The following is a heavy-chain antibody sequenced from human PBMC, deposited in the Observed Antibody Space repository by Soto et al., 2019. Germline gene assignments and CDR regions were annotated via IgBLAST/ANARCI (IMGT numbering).Heavy chain of an antibody. CDR1: GGSISGYY. J-gene: IGHJ4*02. Sequence: QVQLQESGPGLVRPSETLSLTCTVSGGSISGYYWSWIRQPPGKGLDWIGYIYYSGTTSYNPSLNIRVTMSVDTSKNQFSLKVNSVTAADTAVYYCARESYYGSGATVVAYWGQGTLVTVSS. D-gene: IGHD3-10*01. V-gene: IGHV4-59*01. CDR3: ARESYYGSGATVVAY. CDR2: IYYSGTT.